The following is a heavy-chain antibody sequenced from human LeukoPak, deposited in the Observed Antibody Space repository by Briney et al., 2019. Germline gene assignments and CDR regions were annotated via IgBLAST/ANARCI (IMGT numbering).Heavy chain of an antibody. J-gene: IGHJ5*02. V-gene: IGHV3-23*01. D-gene: IGHD4-23*01. CDR2: IVGRNGDP. Sequence: GGSLRLSCAASGFTVTTYGVAWVRQAPGKGLEWVSTIVGRNGDPYYTDSVKGRFTISRDNSKNTVYLQMNSLRGDDTAVYYCAQDHFGGHSNWFDPWGQGTLVTVSS. CDR1: GFTVTTYG. CDR3: AQDHFGGHSNWFDP.